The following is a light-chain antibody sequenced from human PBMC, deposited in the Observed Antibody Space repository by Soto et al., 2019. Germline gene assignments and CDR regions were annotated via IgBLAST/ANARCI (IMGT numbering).Light chain of an antibody. CDR3: QQLGT. CDR2: GAS. J-gene: IGKJ1*01. Sequence: EIVLTQSPDTLSLSPGERATLSCRASQSVRSNYLAWYQQKPGQAPRLLFYGASNRATGIPDRFSGSGSGTDFTLTITRLEPEDFAVYYCQQLGTFGQGTKVEVK. CDR1: QSVRSNY. V-gene: IGKV3D-20*02.